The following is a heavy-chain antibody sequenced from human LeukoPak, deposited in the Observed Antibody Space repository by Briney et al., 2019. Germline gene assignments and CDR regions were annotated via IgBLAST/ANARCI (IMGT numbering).Heavy chain of an antibody. CDR2: ISGSGGST. CDR1: GFTFSSYA. V-gene: IGHV3-23*01. D-gene: IGHD3-3*01. Sequence: GGSLRLSCAASGFTFSSYAMSWVRQAPGKGLKWVSAISGSGGSTYYADSVKGRFTISRDNSKNTLYLQMNSLRGEDTAVYYCAKDSRRGLLRFLEWLSWFDRWGQGTLVTVSS. CDR3: AKDSRRGLLRFLEWLSWFDR. J-gene: IGHJ5*01.